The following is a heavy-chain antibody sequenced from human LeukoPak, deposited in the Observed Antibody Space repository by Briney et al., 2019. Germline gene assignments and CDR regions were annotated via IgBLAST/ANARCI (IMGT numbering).Heavy chain of an antibody. CDR2: ISYDGSNK. CDR3: AKSTGYSSGWFDY. Sequence: GESLRLSCAASGFTFSSSWMHWVRQAPGKGLEWVAVISYDGSNKYYADSVKGRFTISRDNSKNTGYLQMNSLRGDDTAVYYCAKSTGYSSGWFDYWGQGTLVTVSS. J-gene: IGHJ4*02. CDR1: GFTFSSSW. V-gene: IGHV3-30*18. D-gene: IGHD6-19*01.